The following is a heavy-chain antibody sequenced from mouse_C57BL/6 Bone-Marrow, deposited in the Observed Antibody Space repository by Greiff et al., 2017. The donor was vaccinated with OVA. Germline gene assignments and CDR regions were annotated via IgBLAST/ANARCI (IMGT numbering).Heavy chain of an antibody. D-gene: IGHD2-5*01. CDR2: INPGSGGT. CDR3: ARLNYSKGDFDY. V-gene: IGHV1-54*01. J-gene: IGHJ2*01. Sequence: VQLQQSGAELVRPGTSVKVSCKASGYAFTNYLIEWVKQRPGQGLEWIGVINPGSGGTNYNEKFKGKATLTADKSSSTAYMQLSSLTSEDSAVYFCARLNYSKGDFDYWGQGTTLTVSS. CDR1: GYAFTNYL.